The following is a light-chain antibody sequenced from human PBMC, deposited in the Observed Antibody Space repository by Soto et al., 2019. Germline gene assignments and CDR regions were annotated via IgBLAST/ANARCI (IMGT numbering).Light chain of an antibody. CDR1: QSVSSN. CDR3: QQSNKWPYT. Sequence: IVMTQSPATLSVSPGERATLSCRASQSVSSNLAWYQHKPGQAPRLLFYGASTRAAGIPARFSGGGSGTDFTLTISRLQSEDFAVYYRQQSNKWPYTFGQGTKLEIK. J-gene: IGKJ2*01. V-gene: IGKV3-15*01. CDR2: GAS.